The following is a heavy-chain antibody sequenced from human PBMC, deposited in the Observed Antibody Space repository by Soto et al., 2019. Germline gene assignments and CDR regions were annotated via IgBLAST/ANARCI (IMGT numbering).Heavy chain of an antibody. CDR3: GRDWSRLLNY. D-gene: IGHD2-21*02. V-gene: IGHV3-48*03. CDR1: GFTFSSHG. J-gene: IGHJ4*02. Sequence: EVQLVESGGGLVQPGGSLRLSCAASGFTFSSHGMNWVRQAPGKGLEWVSYISSSGGIIYYADSVKGRFTISRDNAENSLYLQMNSLRAEDTAVYFCGRDWSRLLNYWGQGTLVTVSS. CDR2: ISSSGGII.